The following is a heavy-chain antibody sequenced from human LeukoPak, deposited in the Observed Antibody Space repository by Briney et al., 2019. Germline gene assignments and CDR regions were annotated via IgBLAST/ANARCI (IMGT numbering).Heavy chain of an antibody. Sequence: GGSLRLSCAASGFTVSSNYMSWVRQAPGKGLEWVSSISSSSSYIYYADSVKGRFTISRDNAKNSLYLQMNSLRAEDTAVYYCAREDYGGNSEFDYWGQGTLVTVSS. CDR3: AREDYGGNSEFDY. D-gene: IGHD4-23*01. V-gene: IGHV3-21*01. J-gene: IGHJ4*02. CDR1: GFTVSSNY. CDR2: ISSSSSYI.